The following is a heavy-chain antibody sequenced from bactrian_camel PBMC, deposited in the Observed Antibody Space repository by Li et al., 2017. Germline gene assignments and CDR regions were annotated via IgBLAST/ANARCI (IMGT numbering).Heavy chain of an antibody. D-gene: IGHD3*01. CDR2: IDWNAMT. V-gene: IGHV3S53*01. CDR3: AAARTIGWKREGFIDPPVIYANKY. J-gene: IGHJ4*01. Sequence: QVQLVESGGGSVHPGGSLRLSCEFSGGPYSSFLMAFFRQRPGEEREGVAAIDWNAMTTYADSVKGRFTISKDNAKKTLYLQMNSLKPEDTAMYYCAAARTIGWKREGFIDPPVIYANKYWGQGTQVTVS. CDR1: GGPYSSFL.